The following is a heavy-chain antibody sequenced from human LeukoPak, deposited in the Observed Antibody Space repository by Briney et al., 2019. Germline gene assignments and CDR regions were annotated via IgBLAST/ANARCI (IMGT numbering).Heavy chain of an antibody. D-gene: IGHD2-2*01. V-gene: IGHV3-11*01. CDR2: ISSSGSTI. J-gene: IGHJ6*02. CDR3: ARELVVVPAASYYYYGMDV. CDR1: GFTFSDYY. Sequence: GGSLRLSCVASGFTFSDYYMSWIRQAPGKGLEWVSYISSSGSTIYYADSVKGRFTISRDNAKNSLYLQMNSLRAEDTAVYYCARELVVVPAASYYYYGMDVWGQGTTVTVSS.